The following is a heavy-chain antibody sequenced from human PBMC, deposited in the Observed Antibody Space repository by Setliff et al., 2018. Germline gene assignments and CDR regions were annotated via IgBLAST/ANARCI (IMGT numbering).Heavy chain of an antibody. D-gene: IGHD1-1*01. V-gene: IGHV3-33*01. J-gene: IGHJ4*02. Sequence: GGSLRLSCAASGFTFSSYGMHWVRQAPGKGLEWVAVIWYDGSNKYYADSVKGPFTISRDNSKNTLYLQMNSLRAEDTAVYFCARHNTNLQPNDYWGQGTLVTVSS. CDR3: ARHNTNLQPNDY. CDR2: IWYDGSNK. CDR1: GFTFSSYG.